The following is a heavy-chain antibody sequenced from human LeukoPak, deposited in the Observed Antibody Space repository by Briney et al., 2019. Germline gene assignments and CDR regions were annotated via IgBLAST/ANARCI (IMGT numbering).Heavy chain of an antibody. CDR1: GGSFSGYY. V-gene: IGHV4-34*01. J-gene: IGHJ3*02. CDR3: ARDGDYYDSSGSVRAFDI. D-gene: IGHD3-22*01. Sequence: PSETLSLTCAVYGGSFSGYYWSWIRQPPGKGLEWIGEINHSGSTNYNPSLKSRVTISVDTSKNQFSLKLSSVTAADTAVYYCARDGDYYDSSGSVRAFDIWGQGTMVTVSS. CDR2: INHSGST.